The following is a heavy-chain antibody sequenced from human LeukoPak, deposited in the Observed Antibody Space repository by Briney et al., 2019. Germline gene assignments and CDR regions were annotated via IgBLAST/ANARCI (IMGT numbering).Heavy chain of an antibody. CDR1: GGTXSSYA. CDR3: ALYYYGSGSYYTPFDY. D-gene: IGHD3-10*01. V-gene: IGHV1-69*01. J-gene: IGHJ4*02. Sequence: SVKVSCKASGGTXSSYAISWVRQAPGQGLEWMGGIIPIFGTANYAQKFQGRVTITADESTSTAYMELSSLRSEDTAVYYCALYYYGSGSYYTPFDYWGQGTLVTVSS. CDR2: IIPIFGTA.